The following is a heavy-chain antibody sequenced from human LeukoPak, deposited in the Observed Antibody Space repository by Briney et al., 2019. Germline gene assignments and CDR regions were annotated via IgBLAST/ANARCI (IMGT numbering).Heavy chain of an antibody. CDR3: AREGRVVPAFDY. CDR1: GGSISSSY. V-gene: IGHV4-59*01. CDR2: IYYSGST. J-gene: IGHJ4*02. D-gene: IGHD2-2*01. Sequence: PSETLSLTCTVSGGSISSSYWSWIRQPPGKGLEWIGYIYYSGSTNYNPSLKSRVTISVDTSKNQFSLKLSSVTAADTAVYYCAREGRVVPAFDYWGQGTLVTVSS.